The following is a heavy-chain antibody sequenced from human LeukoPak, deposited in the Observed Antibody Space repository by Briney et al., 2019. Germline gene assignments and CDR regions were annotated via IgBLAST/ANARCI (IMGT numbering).Heavy chain of an antibody. CDR2: INHSGST. CDR3: ARGWAHCSGGSCYSGFDP. J-gene: IGHJ5*02. Sequence: PSETLSLTCAVSGGSISSSNWWSWVRQPPGKGLEWIGEINHSGSTNYNPSLKSRVTISVDTSKNQFSLKLSSVTAADTAVYYCARGWAHCSGGSCYSGFDPWGQGTLVTVSS. V-gene: IGHV4-4*02. D-gene: IGHD2-15*01. CDR1: GGSISSSNW.